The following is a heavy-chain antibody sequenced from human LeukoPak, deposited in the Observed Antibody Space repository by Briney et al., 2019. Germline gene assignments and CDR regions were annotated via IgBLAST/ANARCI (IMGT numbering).Heavy chain of an antibody. V-gene: IGHV4-34*01. J-gene: IGHJ4*02. CDR2: INHSGNT. CDR3: ARSSKVGATADY. CDR1: GGSFSLYY. D-gene: IGHD1-26*01. Sequence: PSETLSLTCAVSGGSFSLYYWSWIRQSPGKGLEWIAEINHSGNTNYNPSLKSRVTISVDTSKDQFSLKLSSVTAADTAVYYCARSSKVGATADYWGQGTLVTVSS.